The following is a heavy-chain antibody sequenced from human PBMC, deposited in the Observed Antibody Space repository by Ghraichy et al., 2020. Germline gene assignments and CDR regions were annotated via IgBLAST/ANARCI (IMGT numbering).Heavy chain of an antibody. CDR2: IYYSGST. CDR3: ARLSYDILTGYHDAFDI. V-gene: IGHV4-39*01. Sequence: SETLSLTCTVSGGSISSSSYYWGWIRQPPGKGLEWIGSIYYSGSTYYNPSLKSRVTISVDTSKNQFSLKLSSVTAADTAVYYCARLSYDILTGYHDAFDIWGQGTMVTVSS. J-gene: IGHJ3*02. D-gene: IGHD3-9*01. CDR1: GGSISSSSYY.